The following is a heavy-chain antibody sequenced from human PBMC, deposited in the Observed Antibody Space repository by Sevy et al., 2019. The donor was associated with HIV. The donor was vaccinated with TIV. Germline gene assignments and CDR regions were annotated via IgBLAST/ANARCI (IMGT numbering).Heavy chain of an antibody. CDR2: INPNSGGT. D-gene: IGHD3-22*01. J-gene: IGHJ3*02. CDR1: GYTFTGYY. CDR3: ASDFLNYYDSSGYYYGAFDI. V-gene: IGHV1-2*02. Sequence: ASVKVSCKASGYTFTGYYMHWVRQAPGQGLEWMGWINPNSGGTNYAQKFQGRVTMTRDTSISTAYMELSRLRSDDTAVYYCASDFLNYYDSSGYYYGAFDIWGQGTMVTVSS.